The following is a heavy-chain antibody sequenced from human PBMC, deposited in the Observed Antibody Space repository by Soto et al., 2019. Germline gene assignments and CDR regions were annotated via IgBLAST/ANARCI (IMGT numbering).Heavy chain of an antibody. D-gene: IGHD3-10*01. CDR3: ARESHEWFGELSTPYYFDY. CDR1: GFTFSSYG. J-gene: IGHJ4*02. V-gene: IGHV3-33*01. Sequence: GGSLRLSCAASGFTFSSYGMHWVRQAPGKGLEWVAVIWYDGSNKYYADSVKGRFTISRDNSKNTLYLQMNSLRAEDTAVYYCARESHEWFGELSTPYYFDYWGQGTLVTVSS. CDR2: IWYDGSNK.